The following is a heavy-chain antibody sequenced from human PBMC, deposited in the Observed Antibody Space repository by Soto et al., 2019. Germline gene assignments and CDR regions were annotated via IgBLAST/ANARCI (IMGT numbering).Heavy chain of an antibody. CDR1: GGSFSGYY. J-gene: IGHJ5*02. V-gene: IGHV4-34*01. Sequence: PSETLSLTCAVYGGSFSGYYWSWIRQPPGKGLEWIGEITHSGSTNYNPSLKSRVTISVDTSKNQFSLKLSSVTAADTAVYYCERGPPTFSPKKNWFDPWGQGTLVTVSS. CDR3: ERGPPTFSPKKNWFDP. CDR2: ITHSGST.